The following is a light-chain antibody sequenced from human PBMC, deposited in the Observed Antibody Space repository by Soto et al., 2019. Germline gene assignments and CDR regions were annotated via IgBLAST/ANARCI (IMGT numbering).Light chain of an antibody. CDR3: QSYDSRLSDSSWV. Sequence: QAVVTQPPSVSGAPGQRVTISCTGSSSNIGAGYDVHWYQQLPGTAPKLLIYGNINRPSGVPDRFSGSKSGTSASLAITGLQAEDEADYYCQSYDSRLSDSSWVFGGGTKVTVL. CDR1: SSNIGAGYD. V-gene: IGLV1-40*01. J-gene: IGLJ3*02. CDR2: GNI.